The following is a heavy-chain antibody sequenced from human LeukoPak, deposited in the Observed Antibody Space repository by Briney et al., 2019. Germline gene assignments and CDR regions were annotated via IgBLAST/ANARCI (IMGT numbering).Heavy chain of an antibody. D-gene: IGHD3-3*01. Sequence: SETLSLTCTVSGASISPYYWSWIRQPPGKGLEWIGYIYYSGNTNTNPSLKSRVAISVDTSKNQFSLKLNSVTAADTAVYYCARSNNNDFRNGFPHYWYFDLWGRGTLVTVSS. J-gene: IGHJ2*01. CDR1: GASISPYY. V-gene: IGHV4-59*01. CDR3: ARSNNNDFRNGFPHYWYFDL. CDR2: IYYSGNT.